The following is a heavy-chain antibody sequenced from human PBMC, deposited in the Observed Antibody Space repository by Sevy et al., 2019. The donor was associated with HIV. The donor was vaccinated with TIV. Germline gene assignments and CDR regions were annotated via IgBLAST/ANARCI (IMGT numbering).Heavy chain of an antibody. V-gene: IGHV3-23*01. J-gene: IGHJ4*02. CDR2: ISYSGGST. CDR3: AKDRVSGTYYTGDFDY. CDR1: GFTFSTYA. D-gene: IGHD3-10*01. Sequence: GGSLRLSCAASGFTFSTYAMTWVRQAPGKGLEWVSVISYSGGSTYYGDSVRGQFTISRDNSKNTLYLQMNSLRVEDTAVYYCAKDRVSGTYYTGDFDYWGQGTLVTVSS.